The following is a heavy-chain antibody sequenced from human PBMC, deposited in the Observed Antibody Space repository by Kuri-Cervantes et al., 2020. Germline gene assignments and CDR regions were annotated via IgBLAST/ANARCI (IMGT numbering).Heavy chain of an antibody. CDR1: GFTFSSYA. CDR3: ARSYLSRLTSHLHCSGGSCYSFDAFDI. V-gene: IGHV3-23*01. Sequence: GGSLRLSCAASGFTFSSYAMSWVRQAPGKGLEWVSVISYSGGNTYYAESVKGRFTISRDNSKNTLYLQMNSLRAEDTAVYYCARSYLSRLTSHLHCSGGSCYSFDAFDIWGQGTMVTVSS. D-gene: IGHD2-15*01. CDR2: ISYSGGNT. J-gene: IGHJ3*02.